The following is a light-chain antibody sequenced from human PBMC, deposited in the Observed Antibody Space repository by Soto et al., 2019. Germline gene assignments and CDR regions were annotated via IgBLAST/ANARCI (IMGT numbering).Light chain of an antibody. Sequence: QSALTQPPSASGSPEQSVTISCTGTSSDVGGHNYVSWYQQHPGKAPKLMIYEVSKRPSGVPDRFSGSRSGNTASLTVSGLQAEDEADYYCSSYATGNNVVFGGGTKLTVL. CDR3: SSYATGNNVV. V-gene: IGLV2-8*01. CDR1: SSDVGGHNY. CDR2: EVS. J-gene: IGLJ3*02.